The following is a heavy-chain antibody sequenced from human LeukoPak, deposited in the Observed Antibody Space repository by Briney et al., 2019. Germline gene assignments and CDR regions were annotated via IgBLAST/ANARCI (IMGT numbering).Heavy chain of an antibody. D-gene: IGHD3-10*01. CDR2: IYYSGST. CDR1: GGSISSSSYY. V-gene: IGHV4-39*07. J-gene: IGHJ4*02. CDR3: ARYSRGSWPVAAFDY. Sequence: PSETLSLTCTVSGGSISSSSYYWGWIRQPPGKGLEWIGSIYYSGSTYYNPSLKSRVTMSVDTSKNQFSLKLSSVTAADTAVYYCARYSRGSWPVAAFDYWGQGTLVTVSS.